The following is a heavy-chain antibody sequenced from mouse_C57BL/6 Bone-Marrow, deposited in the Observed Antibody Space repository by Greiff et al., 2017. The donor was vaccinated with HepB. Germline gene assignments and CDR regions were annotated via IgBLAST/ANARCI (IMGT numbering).Heavy chain of an antibody. V-gene: IGHV5-6*01. J-gene: IGHJ2*01. Sequence: EVQGVESGGDLVKPGGSLTLSCAASGFTFSSYGMSWVRQTPDKRLEWVATISSGGSYTYYPDTVKGRFTISRDNAKNTLYLQMSSLKSEDTAMYYCARRGRGLNYGGQGTTLTVSS. CDR3: ARRGRGLNY. CDR1: GFTFSSYG. CDR2: ISSGGSYT. D-gene: IGHD3-1*01.